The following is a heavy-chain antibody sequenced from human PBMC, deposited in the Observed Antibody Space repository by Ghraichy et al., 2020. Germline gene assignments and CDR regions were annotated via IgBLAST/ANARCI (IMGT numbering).Heavy chain of an antibody. J-gene: IGHJ6*02. V-gene: IGHV3-74*01. CDR2: ISSDGSST. Sequence: LSLTCAASGFTFSTYWMDWVRQAPGKGLVWVSRISSDGSSTSYADSVKGRFTISRDNAKNMLYLQVSSLRAEDTAVYYCARDYGMDVWGQGTTVTVSS. CDR3: ARDYGMDV. CDR1: GFTFSTYW.